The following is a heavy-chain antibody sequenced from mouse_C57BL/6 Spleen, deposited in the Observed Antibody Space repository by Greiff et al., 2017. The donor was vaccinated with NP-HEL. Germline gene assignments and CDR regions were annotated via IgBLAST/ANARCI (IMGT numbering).Heavy chain of an antibody. CDR1: GYTFTDYE. D-gene: IGHD4-1*01. CDR3: TRLGPNYFDY. J-gene: IGHJ2*01. V-gene: IGHV1-15*01. CDR2: IDPETGGT. Sequence: VQLQQSGAELVRPGASVTLSCKASGYTFTDYEMHWVKQTPVHGLEWIGAIDPETGGTAYNQKFKGKAILTADKSSSTAYMELRSLTSEDSAVYYCTRLGPNYFDYWGQGTTLTVSS.